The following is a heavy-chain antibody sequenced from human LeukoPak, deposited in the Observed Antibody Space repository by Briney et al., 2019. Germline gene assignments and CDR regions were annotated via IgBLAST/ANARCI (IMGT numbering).Heavy chain of an antibody. Sequence: GRSLRLSCAASGFTFDDYAMHWVRQAPGKGLEWVSGISWNSGSIGYADSVKGRFTISRDNAKNSLYLQMNSLRAEDTAVYYCARERYQLRAGYWGQGTLVTVSS. D-gene: IGHD2-2*01. CDR3: ARERYQLRAGY. CDR1: GFTFDDYA. J-gene: IGHJ4*02. CDR2: ISWNSGSI. V-gene: IGHV3-9*01.